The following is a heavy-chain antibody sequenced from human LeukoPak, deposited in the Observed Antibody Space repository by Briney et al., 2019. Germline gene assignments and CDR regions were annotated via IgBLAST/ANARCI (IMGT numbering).Heavy chain of an antibody. J-gene: IGHJ3*02. V-gene: IGHV4-34*01. CDR3: ARNPTYDSSGLEVVNAFDI. CDR2: INHSGST. Sequence: SETLSLTCAVYGGSFSGYYWSWIRQPPGKGLEWIGEINHSGSTNYNPSLKSRVTISVDKSKNQFSLKLSSVTAADTAVYYCARNPTYDSSGLEVVNAFDIWGQGTMVTVSS. CDR1: GGSFSGYY. D-gene: IGHD3-22*01.